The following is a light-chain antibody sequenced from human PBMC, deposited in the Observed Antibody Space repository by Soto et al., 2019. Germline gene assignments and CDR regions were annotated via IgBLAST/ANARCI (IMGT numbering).Light chain of an antibody. V-gene: IGKV3-20*01. Sequence: EIVLTQSPGTLSLSPGERATLSCRASQSVSSSYLAWYQQKPGQAPRLLIYGASSRATGIPDRFSGSGSGTKLPSNISRLEPEDFAVYYCQQYGSSFTFGPGTKVDIK. CDR1: QSVSSSY. J-gene: IGKJ3*01. CDR2: GAS. CDR3: QQYGSSFT.